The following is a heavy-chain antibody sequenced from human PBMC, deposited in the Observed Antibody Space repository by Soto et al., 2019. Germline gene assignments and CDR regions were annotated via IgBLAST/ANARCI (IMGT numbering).Heavy chain of an antibody. J-gene: IGHJ5*02. V-gene: IGHV4-59*08. Sequence: ASETLSLTCTVSGGSISSYYWSWIRQPPGKGLEWIGYIYYSGSTNYNPSLKSRVTISVDTSKNQFSLKLSSVTAADTAVYYCARQGSGAVAGPGWFDPWGQGALVTVSS. CDR1: GGSISSYY. D-gene: IGHD6-19*01. CDR2: IYYSGST. CDR3: ARQGSGAVAGPGWFDP.